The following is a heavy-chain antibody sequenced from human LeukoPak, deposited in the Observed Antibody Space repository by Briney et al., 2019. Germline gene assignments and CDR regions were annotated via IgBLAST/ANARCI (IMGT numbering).Heavy chain of an antibody. V-gene: IGHV3-23*01. CDR3: AKDHGSWYVSELYFDY. CDR2: ISGSGGST. CDR1: GFTFSSYA. D-gene: IGHD6-13*01. Sequence: PGRSLRLSCAASGFTFSSYAMSWVRQAPGEGLEWVSAISGSGGSTYYADSVKGRFTISRDNSKNTLYLQMNSLRAEDTAVYYCAKDHGSWYVSELYFDYWGQGTLVTVSS. J-gene: IGHJ4*02.